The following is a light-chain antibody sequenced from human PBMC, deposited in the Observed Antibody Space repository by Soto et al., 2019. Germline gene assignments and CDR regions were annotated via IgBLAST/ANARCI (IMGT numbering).Light chain of an antibody. CDR1: SSNIGAGCD. CDR2: GNS. CDR3: QSYVSSLGGYVV. Sequence: QPVLTQPPSVSGAPVQRVTSACSGSSSNIGAGCDVHRYQQLPGTAPKLLIYGNSNRPSGVPDRFSGPKSGTSASPDITGLQAEDEADYYCQSYVSSLGGYVVFGGGTKLTVL. J-gene: IGLJ2*01. V-gene: IGLV1-40*01.